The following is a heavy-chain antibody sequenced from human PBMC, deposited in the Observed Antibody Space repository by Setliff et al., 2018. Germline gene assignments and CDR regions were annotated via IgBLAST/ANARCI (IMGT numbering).Heavy chain of an antibody. CDR3: AGLPPLHTPMALTFDY. V-gene: IGHV4-39*02. CDR2: MYSSGTT. J-gene: IGHJ4*02. CDR1: SGSISTSNYF. Sequence: PSETLSLTCIVSSGSISTSNYFWGWVRQPPGRGLEWIGSMYSSGTTNYNPSLKSRVTMSVDTSKSLLSLKLSSVTTTDTAVYYCAGLPPLHTPMALTFDYWGQGILVTVSS. D-gene: IGHD5-18*01.